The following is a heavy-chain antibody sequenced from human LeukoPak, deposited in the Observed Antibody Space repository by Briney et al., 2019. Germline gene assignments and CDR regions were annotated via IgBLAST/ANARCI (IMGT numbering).Heavy chain of an antibody. D-gene: IGHD2-21*01. Sequence: ASVKVSCKASGYTFTSYYMHWVRQAPGQGLEWMGIINPSGGSTSYAQKFQGRVTMTRDTSTSTVYMELSSLRSEDTAVYCCASAYCGGDCYGSRGLSADYWGQGTLVTVSS. CDR2: INPSGGST. J-gene: IGHJ4*02. CDR3: ASAYCGGDCYGSRGLSADY. CDR1: GYTFTSYY. V-gene: IGHV1-46*03.